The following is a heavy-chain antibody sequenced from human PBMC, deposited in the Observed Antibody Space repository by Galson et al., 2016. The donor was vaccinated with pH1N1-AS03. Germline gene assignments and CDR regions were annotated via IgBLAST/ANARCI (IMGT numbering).Heavy chain of an antibody. J-gene: IGHJ4*01. CDR3: ASRRWLQNEYYFDH. Sequence: SLRLSCAASGFTFNTYGMFWVRQAPGKGLEWISYIGGGTDSIYYGDSVKGRLIVSRDNIRKSVYLQMNTLRVEDTALCYCASRRWLQNEYYFDHWGHGVLVIVSA. V-gene: IGHV3-48*04. D-gene: IGHD5-24*01. CDR2: IGGGTDSI. CDR1: GFTFNTYG.